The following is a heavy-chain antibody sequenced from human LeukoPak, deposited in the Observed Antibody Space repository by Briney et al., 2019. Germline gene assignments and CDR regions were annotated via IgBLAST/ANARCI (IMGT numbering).Heavy chain of an antibody. D-gene: IGHD3-22*01. CDR3: ARDRRYYHDSSGYYL. J-gene: IGHJ4*02. V-gene: IGHV1-2*02. CDR1: GYTFTGYY. CDR2: INPNSGGT. Sequence: ASVKVSCKASGYTFTGYYMHWVRQAPGQGLEWMGWINPNSGGTNYAQKFQGRVTMTRDTSISTAYMELSRLRSDDTAVYYCARDRRYYHDSSGYYLWGQGTLVTVSS.